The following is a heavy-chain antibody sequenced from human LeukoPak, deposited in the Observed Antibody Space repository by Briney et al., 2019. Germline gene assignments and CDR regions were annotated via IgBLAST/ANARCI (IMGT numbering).Heavy chain of an antibody. Sequence: GGSLRLSCAASGFTFSSYGMSWVRQAPGKGLEWVSAISGSGGSTYYADSAKGRFTISTDNSKNTLYLQMNSLRAEDTAVYYCAKDRLLWFGEFQFDPWGQGTLVTVSS. D-gene: IGHD3-10*01. J-gene: IGHJ5*02. CDR2: ISGSGGST. CDR3: AKDRLLWFGEFQFDP. V-gene: IGHV3-23*01. CDR1: GFTFSSYG.